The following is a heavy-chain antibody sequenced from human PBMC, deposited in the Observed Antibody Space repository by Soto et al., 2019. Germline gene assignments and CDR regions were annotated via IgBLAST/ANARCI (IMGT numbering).Heavy chain of an antibody. CDR1: GFTVSSNY. D-gene: IGHD3-22*01. J-gene: IGHJ4*02. V-gene: IGHV3-66*01. CDR2: IYSGGST. Sequence: PGGSLRLSCAASGFTVSSNYMSWVRQAPGKGPEWVSVIYSGGSTYYADSVKGRFTISRDNSKNTLYLQMNSLRAEDTAAYYCARDHIYDSSGYYWDYWGQGTLVTVSS. CDR3: ARDHIYDSSGYYWDY.